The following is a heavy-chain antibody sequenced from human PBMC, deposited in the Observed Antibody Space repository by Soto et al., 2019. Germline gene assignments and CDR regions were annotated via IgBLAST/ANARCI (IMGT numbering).Heavy chain of an antibody. J-gene: IGHJ3*02. CDR1: GFTLSSYS. CDR2: ISSSSSYI. CDR3: ARDKFVVVADDAFDI. Sequence: GGSLRLSCAASGFTLSSYSMNWVRQAPGKGLEWVSSISSSSSYIYYADSVKGRFTISRDNAKNSLYLQMNSLRAEDTAVYYCARDKFVVVADDAFDIWGQGTMVTLSS. D-gene: IGHD2-15*01. V-gene: IGHV3-21*01.